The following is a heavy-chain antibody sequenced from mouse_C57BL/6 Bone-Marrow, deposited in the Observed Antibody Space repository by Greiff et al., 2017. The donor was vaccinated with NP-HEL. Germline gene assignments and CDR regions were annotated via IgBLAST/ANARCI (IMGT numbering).Heavy chain of an antibody. Sequence: VQLQQPGAELARPGSSVKLSCKASGYTFTSYWMHWVKQRPIQGLEWIGNIDPSDSETHYTQKFKDKATLTVDKSSSTAYMQLSSLTSEDSAVYYCARTVVAPYYFDYWGQGTTLTVSS. V-gene: IGHV1-52*01. D-gene: IGHD1-1*01. CDR3: ARTVVAPYYFDY. CDR2: IDPSDSET. CDR1: GYTFTSYW. J-gene: IGHJ2*01.